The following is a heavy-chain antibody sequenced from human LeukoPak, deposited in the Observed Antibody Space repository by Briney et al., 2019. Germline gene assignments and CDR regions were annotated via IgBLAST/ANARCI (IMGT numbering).Heavy chain of an antibody. Sequence: PSQTLSLTCNVSGDSINSGGFYWHWIRQPPGKGLEWIAYIHQSGITVSNPSLKSRLTLSLDASKNQFSLRLTSVTVADTAVYYCARDLEYCSTTSCFTWGQGTLVTVSS. V-gene: IGHV4-30-2*01. CDR3: ARDLEYCSTTSCFT. CDR1: GDSINSGGFY. CDR2: IHQSGIT. J-gene: IGHJ5*02. D-gene: IGHD2-2*01.